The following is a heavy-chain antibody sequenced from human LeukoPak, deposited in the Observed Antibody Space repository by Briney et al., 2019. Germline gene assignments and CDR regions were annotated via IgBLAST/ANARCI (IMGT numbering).Heavy chain of an antibody. CDR3: ARGSIAAAGNWFDP. J-gene: IGHJ5*02. D-gene: IGHD6-13*01. CDR1: GYTFTSYD. CDR2: MSPNRVNT. V-gene: IGHV1-8*02. Sequence: ASVKVSCKASGYTFTSYDINWVRQATGQGLEWMGWMSPNRVNTGYAQRFQGRVTMTRNTSISTAYMELSSLRSEDTAVYYCARGSIAAAGNWFDPWGQGTLVTVSS.